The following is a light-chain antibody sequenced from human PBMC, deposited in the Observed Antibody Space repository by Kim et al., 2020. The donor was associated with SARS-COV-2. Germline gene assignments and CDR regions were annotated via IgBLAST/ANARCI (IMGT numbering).Light chain of an antibody. Sequence: GQSITISCTGTSNDVGGYDYVSWFQQHPGKAPKSLIYDVTKRPSGVSNRFSGSKSGNMASLTISGLQADDEADYYCSSYTSSSTVLFGGGTKVTVL. V-gene: IGLV2-14*03. J-gene: IGLJ3*02. CDR1: SNDVGGYDY. CDR3: SSYTSSSTVL. CDR2: DVT.